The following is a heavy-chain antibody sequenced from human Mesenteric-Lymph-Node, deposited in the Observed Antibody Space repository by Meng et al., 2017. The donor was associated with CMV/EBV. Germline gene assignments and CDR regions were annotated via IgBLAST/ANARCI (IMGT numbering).Heavy chain of an antibody. V-gene: IGHV4-34*01. J-gene: IGHJ4*02. D-gene: IGHD3-9*01. CDR1: GGSFSGYY. CDR3: ARGSSYDILTGYFDY. CDR2: INHSGST. Sequence: QGQLPQWGPGLLRPSGTLAVTGAVYGGSFSGYYWNWIRQSPEKGLEWIGEINHSGSTTYNPSFTSRIIISVDTSTNQISLNMSSVTAADTAVYYCARGSSYDILTGYFDYWGQGALVTVSS.